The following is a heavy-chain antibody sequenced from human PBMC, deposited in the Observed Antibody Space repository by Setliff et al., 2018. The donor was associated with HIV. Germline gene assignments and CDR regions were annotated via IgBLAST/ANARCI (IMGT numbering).Heavy chain of an antibody. CDR2: ISAYKGKT. CDR3: ARDNYDDYSRVQMDV. J-gene: IGHJ6*04. CDR1: GYTFTSYG. Sequence: ASVKVSCKASGYTFTSYGISWVRQAPGQGLEWMGWISAYKGKTNYAQKFQGRISMTTDTSTSTAYMELRSLRSDDTAVYYCARDNYDDYSRVQMDVWGKGTTGTVSS. V-gene: IGHV1-18*01. D-gene: IGHD4-17*01.